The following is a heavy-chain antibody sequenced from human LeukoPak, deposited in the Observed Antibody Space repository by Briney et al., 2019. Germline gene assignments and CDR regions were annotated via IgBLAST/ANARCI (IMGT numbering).Heavy chain of an antibody. D-gene: IGHD3-22*01. J-gene: IGHJ3*01. V-gene: IGHV4-39*07. Sequence: SETLSLPCTVSGGSVSSTHYWGWIRQPPGKGLEWIGSIYYGGGTYYNASLRSRVTTSVDTSKNQFSLKLSSVTAADTAVYYCAKSTYYYDTFVNAFDLWGQGTVVTVSS. CDR1: GGSVSSTHY. CDR3: AKSTYYYDTFVNAFDL. CDR2: IYYGGGT.